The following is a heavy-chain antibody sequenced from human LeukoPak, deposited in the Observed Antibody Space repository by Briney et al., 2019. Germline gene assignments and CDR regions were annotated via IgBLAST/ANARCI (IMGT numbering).Heavy chain of an antibody. CDR3: ARVSRQRGGSNWFDR. CDR1: GFTFSSYA. CDR2: VSGSGDST. V-gene: IGHV3-23*01. J-gene: IGHJ5*02. D-gene: IGHD3-16*01. Sequence: PGGSLRLSCAASGFTFSSYAMTWVRQAPGKGLEWVSPVSGSGDSTYYADSVKGRFTISRDNSKNTLYLQMNSLRATHTAVYYCARVSRQRGGSNWFDRWGQGTLVTVSS.